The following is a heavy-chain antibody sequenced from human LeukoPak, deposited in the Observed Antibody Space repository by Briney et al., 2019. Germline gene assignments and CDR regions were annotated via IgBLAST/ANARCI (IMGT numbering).Heavy chain of an antibody. CDR1: GGTFSSYA. V-gene: IGHV1-69*13. CDR3: ARDWGSGKDYYYMDV. CDR2: IIPIFGTA. J-gene: IGHJ6*03. Sequence: AASVKVSCKASGGTFSSYAISWVRQAPGQGLEWMGGIIPIFGTANYAQKFQGRVTITADESTSTAYMELSSLRSEDTAVYYCARDWGSGKDYYYMDVWGKGTTVTVSS. D-gene: IGHD3-10*01.